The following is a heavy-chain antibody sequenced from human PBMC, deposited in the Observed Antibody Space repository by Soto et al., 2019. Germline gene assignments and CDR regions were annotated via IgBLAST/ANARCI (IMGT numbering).Heavy chain of an antibody. J-gene: IGHJ4*02. Sequence: QVQLVQSGAEVKKPGSSVKVSCKASGGTFSSYTISWVRQAPGQGLEWMGRIIPILGIANYAQKFQGRVTITADKSTSTAYMELSSLRSEDTAVYYCASATDYDFWSGPLDYWGQGTLVTVSS. V-gene: IGHV1-69*02. CDR3: ASATDYDFWSGPLDY. D-gene: IGHD3-3*01. CDR2: IIPILGIA. CDR1: GGTFSSYT.